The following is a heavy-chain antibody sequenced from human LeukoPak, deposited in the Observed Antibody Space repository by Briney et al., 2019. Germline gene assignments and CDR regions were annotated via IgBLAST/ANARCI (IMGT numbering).Heavy chain of an antibody. V-gene: IGHV4-38-2*01. CDR3: ARRASCSAGCAFDT. CDR2: IYHSGST. Sequence: SETLSLTCAVSGYSISIGYYWGWIRQPPGKGLEWIGSIYHSGSTYYNPSLKSRVTISLDTSKNQFSLKLSSVTAADTAVYFCARRASCSAGCAFDTWGQGTLVTVSS. CDR1: GYSISIGYY. D-gene: IGHD2-2*01. J-gene: IGHJ5*02.